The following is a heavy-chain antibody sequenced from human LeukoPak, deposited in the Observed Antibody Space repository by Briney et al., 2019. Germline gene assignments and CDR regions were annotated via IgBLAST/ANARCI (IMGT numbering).Heavy chain of an antibody. CDR1: GFTFDDYA. V-gene: IGHV3-9*01. CDR3: ARDGSNGYHNY. Sequence: PGRSLRLSCAASGFTFDDYAMHWVRQAPGKGLEWVSGISWNSGSIGYADSVKGRFTISRDNAKNSLYLQMNSLRAEDTAVYFCARDGSNGYHNYWGQGTLVTVSS. J-gene: IGHJ4*02. CDR2: ISWNSGSI. D-gene: IGHD3-22*01.